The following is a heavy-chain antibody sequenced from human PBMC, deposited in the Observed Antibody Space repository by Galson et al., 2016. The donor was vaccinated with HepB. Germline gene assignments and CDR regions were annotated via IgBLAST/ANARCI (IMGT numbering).Heavy chain of an antibody. CDR2: LNPKSGGT. CDR3: ATNYDLLTGYYNIIGYYGMDV. Sequence: SVKVSCKASGYTFTGYYIHWVRQAPGQGLEWMGWLNPKSGGTNYAQKFKGRVTMTRDTSIRTADMELRRLTSDDTAVYFCATNYDLLTGYYNIIGYYGMDVWGQGTTVAVSS. J-gene: IGHJ6*02. D-gene: IGHD3-9*01. CDR1: GYTFTGYY. V-gene: IGHV1-2*02.